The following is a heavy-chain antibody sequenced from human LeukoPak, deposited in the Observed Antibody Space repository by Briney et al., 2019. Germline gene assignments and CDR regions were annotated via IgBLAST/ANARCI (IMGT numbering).Heavy chain of an antibody. CDR3: ARDRSLAVAGSFDY. Sequence: PSETLSLTCTVSGGSISSGGYYWRWIRQHPGKGLEWIGYIYYSGSTYYNPSLKSRVTISVDTSKNQFSLKLSSVTAADTAVYYCARDRSLAVAGSFDYWGQGTLVTGSS. CDR2: IYYSGST. CDR1: GGSISSGGYY. J-gene: IGHJ4*02. D-gene: IGHD6-19*01. V-gene: IGHV4-31*03.